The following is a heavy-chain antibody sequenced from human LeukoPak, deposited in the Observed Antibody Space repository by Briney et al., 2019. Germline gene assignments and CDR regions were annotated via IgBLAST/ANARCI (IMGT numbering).Heavy chain of an antibody. Sequence: SLRLSCKASGFTFSSYAISWVRQAPGQGLEWMGRIIPILGIPNYAQKVQGRVTITADNSTTTDYMELSSLRSEDTAVYYCATEAIVVVTARDYWYFDLWGRGTLVTVSS. D-gene: IGHD2-21*02. CDR2: IIPILGIP. CDR1: GFTFSSYA. J-gene: IGHJ2*01. V-gene: IGHV1-69*10. CDR3: ATEAIVVVTARDYWYFDL.